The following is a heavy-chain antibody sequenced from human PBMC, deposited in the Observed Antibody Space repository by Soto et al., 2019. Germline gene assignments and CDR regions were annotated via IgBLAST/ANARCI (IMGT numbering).Heavy chain of an antibody. Sequence: QVQVVESGGGVVQPGRSLRLSWTVSGFTFSGHAMHWVRQAPGKGLEWVAQIWYDGSNKYYADSVKGRCTISRDNSKNTLYVQMDSLRVANTAVYYWARDVQSLAPYALDVWAQGTSVTVSS. CDR2: IWYDGSNK. D-gene: IGHD6-19*01. J-gene: IGHJ6*02. CDR3: ARDVQSLAPYALDV. V-gene: IGHV3-33*01. CDR1: GFTFSGHA.